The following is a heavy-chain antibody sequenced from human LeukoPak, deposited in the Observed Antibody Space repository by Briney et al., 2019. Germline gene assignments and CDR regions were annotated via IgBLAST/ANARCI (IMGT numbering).Heavy chain of an antibody. Sequence: GGSLRLSCAASGFTFTDYWMTWVRQAPGRGLEWVANINLYGSEKWYVDSVRGRFNLYRDNARNSLYLQMNGLRADDTAVYYCARGAGTGHYYAYWGRGTLVTVSS. CDR2: INLYGSEK. V-gene: IGHV3-7*01. J-gene: IGHJ4*02. D-gene: IGHD2-8*02. CDR1: GFTFTDYW. CDR3: ARGAGTGHYYAY.